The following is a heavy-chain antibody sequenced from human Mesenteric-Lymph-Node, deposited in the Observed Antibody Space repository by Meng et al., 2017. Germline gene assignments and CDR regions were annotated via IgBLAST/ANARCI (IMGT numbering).Heavy chain of an antibody. V-gene: IGHV3-33*01. CDR1: GFGCGGYG. CDR3: ARMGGYSGYDLGY. CDR2: IWYDGSKT. J-gene: IGHJ4*02. D-gene: IGHD5-12*01. Sequence: LVWVGGVGVQVGRSLSPACVAAGFGCGGYGMHVGRQAPGMGLEWVAVIWYDGSKTFYADSVKGRFTISRDNSKNMAYLQMNNLRVDDTAVYYCARMGGYSGYDLGYWGQGTLVTVSS.